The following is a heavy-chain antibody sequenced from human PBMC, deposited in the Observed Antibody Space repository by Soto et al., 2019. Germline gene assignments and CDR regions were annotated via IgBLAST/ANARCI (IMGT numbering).Heavy chain of an antibody. J-gene: IGHJ6*02. CDR1: GGSISSGYF. D-gene: IGHD3-10*01. V-gene: IGHV4-39*01. CDR2: IYYSGTT. Sequence: PSETLSLTCTVSGGSISSGYFWGGIRQSPGKGLEWIGNIYYSGTTYYNPSLKSRLTISVDTSKNQFSLKLSFVTAADTAVYYSARPNYGAGSSSPHYYYGMDVWGQGTSVTVSS. CDR3: ARPNYGAGSSSPHYYYGMDV.